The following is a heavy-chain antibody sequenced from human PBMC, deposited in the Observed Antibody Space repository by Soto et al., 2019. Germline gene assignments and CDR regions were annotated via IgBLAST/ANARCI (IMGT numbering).Heavy chain of an antibody. CDR2: TIPTLGIP. D-gene: IGHD3-10*01. V-gene: IGHV1-69*02. CDR1: GGTFSIYT. J-gene: IGHJ4*02. Sequence: QVQLVQSGAEVKKPGSSVKVSCKASGGTFSIYTISWVRQAPGQGLEWRGRTIPTLGIPNYAQKSQGRVTITAGKSTSPASMELSSLRSEATAVDYCAAWYGDPSYWGQGTLVTVSS. CDR3: AAWYGDPSY.